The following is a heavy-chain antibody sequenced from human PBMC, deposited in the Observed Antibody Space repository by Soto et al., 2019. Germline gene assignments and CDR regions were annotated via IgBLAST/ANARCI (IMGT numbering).Heavy chain of an antibody. CDR2: ISIGSSSM. Sequence: PGGSLRLSCEASGFTFRNYKMNWVRQAPGKGLEWVSQISIGSSSMDYADSVKGRFTISRDNAKNSLYLQMNNLRVDDTALYYCAKDISQWLVQAYFQHWGQGTLVTVSS. CDR1: GFTFRNYK. D-gene: IGHD6-19*01. CDR3: AKDISQWLVQAYFQH. V-gene: IGHV3-48*01. J-gene: IGHJ1*01.